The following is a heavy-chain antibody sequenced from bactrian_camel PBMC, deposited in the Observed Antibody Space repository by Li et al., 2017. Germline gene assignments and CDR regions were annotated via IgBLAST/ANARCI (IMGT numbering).Heavy chain of an antibody. CDR1: GYINRRYS. J-gene: IGHJ6*01. CDR3: AARGAICVGAYWDIAGIFGY. Sequence: VQLVESGGGSVQAGGSMRLTCVGSGYINRRYSRGWFRQTPGMRREGVAAITTGGGGATLYASSVKGRFTISQDNAKNTVYLQMSDLEPEDTAMYYCAARGAICVGAYWDIAGIFGYWGQGTQVTVS. CDR2: ITTGGGGAT. V-gene: IGHV3S40*01. D-gene: IGHD1*01.